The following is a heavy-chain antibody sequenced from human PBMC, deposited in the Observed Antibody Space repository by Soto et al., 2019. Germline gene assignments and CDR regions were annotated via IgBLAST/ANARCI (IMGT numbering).Heavy chain of an antibody. Sequence: PSETLSLTCTVSGGSISSSSYYWGWIRQPPGKGLEWIGSIYYSGSTYYNPSLKSRVTISVDTSKNQFSLKLSSVTAADTAVYYCATYYGSGSYYRYYYYYGMDVWGQGTTVTVSS. CDR1: GGSISSSSYY. V-gene: IGHV4-39*01. CDR2: IYYSGST. CDR3: ATYYGSGSYYRYYYYYGMDV. D-gene: IGHD3-10*01. J-gene: IGHJ6*02.